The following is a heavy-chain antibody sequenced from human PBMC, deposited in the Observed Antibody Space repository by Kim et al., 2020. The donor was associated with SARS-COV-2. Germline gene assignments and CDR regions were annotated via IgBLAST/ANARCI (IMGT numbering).Heavy chain of an antibody. J-gene: IGHJ6*02. V-gene: IGHV1-69*13. CDR3: ARYDSSSWYDGIGGMDV. CDR2: IIPIFGTA. CDR1: GGTFSSYA. D-gene: IGHD6-13*01. Sequence: SVKVSCKASGGTFSSYAISWVRQAPGQGLEWMGGIIPIFGTANYAQKFQGRVTITADESTSTAYMELSSLRSEDTAVYYCARYDSSSWYDGIGGMDVWGQGTTVTVSS.